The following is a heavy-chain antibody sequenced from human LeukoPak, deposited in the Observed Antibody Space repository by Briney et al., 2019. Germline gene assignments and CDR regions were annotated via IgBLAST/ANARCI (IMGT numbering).Heavy chain of an antibody. CDR2: IYSGGVT. CDR1: GFTVSSNY. CDR3: AKDGGLWVSAHWGDS. Sequence: GGSLRLSCAASGFTVSSNYMSWVRQAPGKGLEWVSVIYSGGVTYYADSVKGRFTVSRDNSKNTLFLQMNSLRAEDTAVYYCAKDGGLWVSAHWGDSWGRGTLVTVSS. J-gene: IGHJ4*02. V-gene: IGHV3-53*01. D-gene: IGHD7-27*01.